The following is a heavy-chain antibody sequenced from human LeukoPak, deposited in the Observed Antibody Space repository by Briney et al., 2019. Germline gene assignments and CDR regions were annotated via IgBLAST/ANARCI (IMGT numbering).Heavy chain of an antibody. CDR2: INHSGST. V-gene: IGHV4-34*01. CDR1: GFTFSSYA. D-gene: IGHD2-2*01. Sequence: GSLRLSCAASGFTFSSYAMSWIRQPPGKGLEWIGEINHSGSTNYNPSLKSRVPISVDTSKNQFSLKLSSVTAADTAVYYCARGRGRYCSSTSCYPGYYYYYGMDVWGQGTTVTVSS. CDR3: ARGRGRYCSSTSCYPGYYYYYGMDV. J-gene: IGHJ6*02.